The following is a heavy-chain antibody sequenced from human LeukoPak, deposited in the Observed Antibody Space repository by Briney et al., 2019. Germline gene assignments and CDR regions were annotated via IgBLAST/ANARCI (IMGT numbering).Heavy chain of an antibody. J-gene: IGHJ4*02. CDR1: GFTFSSYA. D-gene: IGHD4-11*01. CDR2: ISGSGGST. V-gene: IGHV3-23*01. Sequence: GGSLRLSCAASGFTFSSYAMSWVRQAPGKGLEWVSSISGSGGSTYYTDSVKGRFTISRDNSKNTLYLQMNSLRAGDTAVYYCTKEHDYSNYYYFDYWGQGTLVTVSS. CDR3: TKEHDYSNYYYFDY.